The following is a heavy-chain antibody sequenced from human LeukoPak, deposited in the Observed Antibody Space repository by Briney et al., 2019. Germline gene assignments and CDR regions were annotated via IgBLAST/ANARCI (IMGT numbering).Heavy chain of an antibody. CDR3: AREYRAAAGSKWFDP. V-gene: IGHV3-30*04. CDR1: GFTFSSYA. CDR2: ISYDGSNK. D-gene: IGHD6-13*01. J-gene: IGHJ5*02. Sequence: GGSLRLSCAASGFTFSSYAMHWVRQAPGKGLEWVAVISYDGSNKYYADSVKGRFTISRDNSKNTLYLQMNSLRAEDTAVYYCAREYRAAAGSKWFDPWGQGTLVTVSS.